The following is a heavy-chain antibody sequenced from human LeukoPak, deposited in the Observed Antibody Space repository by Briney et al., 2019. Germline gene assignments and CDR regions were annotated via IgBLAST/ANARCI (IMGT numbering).Heavy chain of an antibody. CDR1: GGSISSGSYY. J-gene: IGHJ4*02. CDR3: AIEDCGGDCPIAA. Sequence: PSETLSLTCTVSGGSISSGSYYWSWIRQPAGKGLEWIGRIYTSGSTNYNPSLKSRVTIPVDTSKNQFSLKLSSVTAADTAVYYRAIEDCGGDCPIAAWGQGTLVTVSS. D-gene: IGHD2-21*02. V-gene: IGHV4-61*02. CDR2: IYTSGST.